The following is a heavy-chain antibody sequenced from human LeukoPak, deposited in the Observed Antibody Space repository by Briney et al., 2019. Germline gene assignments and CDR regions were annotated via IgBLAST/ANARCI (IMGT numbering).Heavy chain of an antibody. CDR3: ARDLSRDGD. V-gene: IGHV3-33*01. Sequence: GGSLRLSCAASGFTFSSYGMHWVRQAPGKGLEWVAVIWYDGSNKYYADSVKGRFAIFRDNSKNTLYLQMNSLRAEDTAVYYCARDLSRDGDWGQGTLVTVSS. CDR1: GFTFSSYG. J-gene: IGHJ4*02. D-gene: IGHD2-21*02. CDR2: IWYDGSNK.